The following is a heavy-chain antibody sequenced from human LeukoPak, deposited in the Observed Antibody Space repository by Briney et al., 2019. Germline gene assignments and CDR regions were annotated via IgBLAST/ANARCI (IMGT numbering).Heavy chain of an antibody. V-gene: IGHV4-4*07. J-gene: IGHJ4*02. CDR2: IYTSGST. CDR3: ARDCSGGSCDRPLDY. Sequence: PSETLSLTCTVSGGSIRSYYWSWIRQPAGKGLEWIGRIYTSGSTNYNPSLKSRVTMSVDTSKNQFSLKLSSVTAADTAVYYCARDCSGGSCDRPLDYWGQGTLSPSPQ. CDR1: GGSIRSYY. D-gene: IGHD2-15*01.